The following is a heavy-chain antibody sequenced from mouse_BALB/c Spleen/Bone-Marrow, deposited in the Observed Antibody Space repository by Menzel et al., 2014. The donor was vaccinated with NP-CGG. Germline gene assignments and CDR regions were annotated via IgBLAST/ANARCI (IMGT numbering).Heavy chain of an antibody. V-gene: IGHV1S34*01. J-gene: IGHJ4*01. CDR1: GYPFTGYY. Sequence: LVKTGASVKISCKASGYPFTGYYMHWVKQGHGKSLEWIGYISCYNGATSYNQNFKGKATFTVDTSSSTAYMQFNSLTSEDSAVYYCVRRGNPIVYCAMDYWGQGTSVTVSS. CDR2: ISCYNGAT. CDR3: VRRGNPIVYCAMDY.